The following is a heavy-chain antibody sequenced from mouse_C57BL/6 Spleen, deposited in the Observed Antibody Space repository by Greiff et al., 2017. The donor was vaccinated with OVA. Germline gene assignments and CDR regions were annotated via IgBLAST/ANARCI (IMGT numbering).Heavy chain of an antibody. V-gene: IGHV5-17*01. Sequence: EVKLMESGGGLVKPGGSLKLSCAASGFTFSDYGMHWVRQAPEKGLEWVAYISSGSSTISYADTVKGRFTISRDNAKNTLFLQMTSLRSEDTAMYYCARTHYYGSSYRGAMDYWGQGTSVTVSS. CDR3: ARTHYYGSSYRGAMDY. J-gene: IGHJ4*01. CDR1: GFTFSDYG. D-gene: IGHD1-1*01. CDR2: ISSGSSTI.